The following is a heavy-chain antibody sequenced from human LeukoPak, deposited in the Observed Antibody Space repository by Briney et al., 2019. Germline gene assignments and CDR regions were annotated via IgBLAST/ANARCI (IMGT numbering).Heavy chain of an antibody. CDR3: AKDQIGWAPGYVSGPLDQ. CDR1: GFIVSDYY. V-gene: IGHV3-11*06. J-gene: IGHJ4*02. Sequence: PGGSLRLSCAASGFIVSDYYMNWIRQAPGKGLEWVSYIDRSGSYTNYADSVKGRFTISRDNAKNLLYLQMNSLRTEDTAVYYCAKDQIGWAPGYVSGPLDQWGQGTLVTVSS. CDR2: IDRSGSYT. D-gene: IGHD6-19*01.